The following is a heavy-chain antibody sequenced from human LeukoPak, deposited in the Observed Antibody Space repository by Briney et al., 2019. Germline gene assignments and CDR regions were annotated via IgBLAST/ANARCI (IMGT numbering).Heavy chain of an antibody. V-gene: IGHV3-66*01. CDR2: AYSGGST. J-gene: IGHJ2*01. CDR3: AREALGRYYFDL. Sequence: PGGSLRLSCVASGFTVSSNYMSWVRQAPGEGLEWVSAAYSGGSTYYADSVKGRLTISRDNSKNTLYLQMNSLRAEDTAVYYCAREALGRYYFDLWGRGTLVTVSS. CDR1: GFTVSSNY. D-gene: IGHD3-10*01.